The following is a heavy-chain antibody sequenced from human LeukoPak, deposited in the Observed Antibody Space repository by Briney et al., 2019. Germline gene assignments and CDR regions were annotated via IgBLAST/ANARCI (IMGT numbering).Heavy chain of an antibody. CDR1: GYTFTSYY. Sequence: ASVKVSCKASGYTFTSYYMHWVRQAPGRGLEWMGMINPSGGGTNYAQKFQGRVTMTRDTSASTVYMELSRLRSEDTAVYYCARHFSSSKPGDYWGQGTLVTVSS. D-gene: IGHD2/OR15-2a*01. J-gene: IGHJ4*02. CDR3: ARHFSSSKPGDY. CDR2: INPSGGGT. V-gene: IGHV1-46*01.